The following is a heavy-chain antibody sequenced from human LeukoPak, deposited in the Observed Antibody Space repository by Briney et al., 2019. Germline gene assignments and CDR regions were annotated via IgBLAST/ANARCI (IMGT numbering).Heavy chain of an antibody. CDR2: MNPNSGNT. V-gene: IGHV1-8*01. D-gene: IGHD2-2*02. J-gene: IGHJ1*01. Sequence: GASVKVSCKASGHTFSAYDINWVRQATGQGLEWMGWMNPNSGNTGFAQKFQGRVTMTRDTSINTAYMVLSNLRSEDTAVYYCASGYCSSTSCYTQIEYFQHWGQGTLVTVSS. CDR3: ASGYCSSTSCYTQIEYFQH. CDR1: GHTFSAYD.